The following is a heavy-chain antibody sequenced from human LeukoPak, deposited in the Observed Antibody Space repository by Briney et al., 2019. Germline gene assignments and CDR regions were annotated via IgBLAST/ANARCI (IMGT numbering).Heavy chain of an antibody. D-gene: IGHD1-1*01. J-gene: IGHJ5*02. Sequence: SETLSLTCTVSGGSISSYYWSWIRQPPGKGLEWIGYIYYSGSTNYNPSLKSRVTISVDTSKNQFSLKLSSVTAADTAVYYCARGVKDDWNDGLNWFDPWGQGTLVTVSS. CDR1: GGSISSYY. V-gene: IGHV4-59*01. CDR2: IYYSGST. CDR3: ARGVKDDWNDGLNWFDP.